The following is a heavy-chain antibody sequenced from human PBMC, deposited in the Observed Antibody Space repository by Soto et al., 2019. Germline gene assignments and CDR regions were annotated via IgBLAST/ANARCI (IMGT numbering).Heavy chain of an antibody. CDR2: ISSSSSYI. CDR3: ARDLVVGPGSFDY. D-gene: IGHD2-15*01. Sequence: GGSLRLSCAASGFTFSSYSMNWVRQAPGKGLEWVSSISSSSSYIYYADSVKGRFTISRDNAKNSLYLQMNSLRAEDTAVYYCARDLVVGPGSFDYWGQGTLVTVSS. J-gene: IGHJ4*02. V-gene: IGHV3-21*01. CDR1: GFTFSSYS.